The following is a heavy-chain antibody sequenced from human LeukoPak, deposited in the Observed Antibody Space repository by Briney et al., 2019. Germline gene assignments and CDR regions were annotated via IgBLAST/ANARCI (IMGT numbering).Heavy chain of an antibody. CDR1: GFTVSSNY. CDR2: IYSGGAT. J-gene: IGHJ2*01. D-gene: IGHD6-19*01. Sequence: GGSLRLSCSASGFTVSSNYMHWVRQAPGKGLEWVSMIYSGGATYYADPVRGRFTISRDNSMNMLHLQMNSMRVEDTAVYYCARATKAVADFDFWGRGALVTVSS. CDR3: ARATKAVADFDF. V-gene: IGHV3-53*01.